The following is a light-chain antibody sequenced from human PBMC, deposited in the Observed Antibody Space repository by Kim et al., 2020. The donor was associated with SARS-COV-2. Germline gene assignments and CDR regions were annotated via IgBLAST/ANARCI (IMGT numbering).Light chain of an antibody. V-gene: IGKV3-20*01. CDR1: QIISIAF. CDR3: QQYGSSLLT. J-gene: IGKJ4*02. CDR2: GAS. Sequence: LSPWERATLSCSASQIISIAFLAWYQQRPGQAPRLLISGASIRATGIPDRFSGCGSGTDFTLTISRLEPEDFGVYYCQQYGSSLLTFGGGTKVEI.